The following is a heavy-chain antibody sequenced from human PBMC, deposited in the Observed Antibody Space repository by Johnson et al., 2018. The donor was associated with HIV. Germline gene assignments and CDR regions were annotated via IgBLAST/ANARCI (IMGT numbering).Heavy chain of an antibody. CDR1: GFTFSSYG. Sequence: QVQLVESGGGVVQPGGSLRLSCAASGFTFSSYGMHWVRQAPGKGLEWVSVIYGGGSTYSADSVKGRFTISRDNSKNTLYLQMNSLRAEDTAVYYCASLPWGFYTFDIWGQGTMVTVSS. CDR3: ASLPWGFYTFDI. J-gene: IGHJ3*02. CDR2: IYGGGST. D-gene: IGHD2-2*02. V-gene: IGHV3-NL1*01.